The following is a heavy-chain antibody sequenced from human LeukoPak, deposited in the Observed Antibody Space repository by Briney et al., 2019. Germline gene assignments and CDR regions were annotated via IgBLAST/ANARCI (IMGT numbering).Heavy chain of an antibody. V-gene: IGHV3-30*18. J-gene: IGHJ4*02. CDR2: ISYDADAR. CDR1: GFSFSRFG. Sequence: GGSLRLSCAASGFSFSRFGMHWIRQAPGKGLEWVAVISYDADARFYGDPVKGRFTISRDNSKNTLYLQMNSLTTEDTAVYYCAKDPVRGLRPEYWGPGTLVTVSS. D-gene: IGHD1-14*01. CDR3: AKDPVRGLRPEY.